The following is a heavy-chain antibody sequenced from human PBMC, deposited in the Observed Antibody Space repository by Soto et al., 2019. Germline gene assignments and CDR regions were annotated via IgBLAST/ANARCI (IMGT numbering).Heavy chain of an antibody. CDR3: ARVVGGIPVAGSWNWFDP. D-gene: IGHD6-19*01. J-gene: IGHJ5*02. V-gene: IGHV1-18*04. CDR1: GYTFTSYA. Sequence: ASVKVSCKASGYTFTSYALSWVRHAPGQGLEWMGWVSTYNGNTNYAQNLQGRVTMTTDISTNTAYMELRSLRSDDTAVYYCARVVGGIPVAGSWNWFDPWGQGTLVTVSS. CDR2: VSTYNGNT.